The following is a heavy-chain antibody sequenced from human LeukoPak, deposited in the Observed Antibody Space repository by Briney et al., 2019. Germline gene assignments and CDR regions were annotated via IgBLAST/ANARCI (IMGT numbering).Heavy chain of an antibody. V-gene: IGHV1-24*01. Sequence: GASVKVSCKVSGYTLTELSMHWVRQAPGKGLEWMGGFDPEDGETIYAQKFQGRVTMTTDTSTSTAYMELRSLRSDDTAVYYCARGGSGYCSSTSCPLFDYWGQGTLVTVSS. CDR2: FDPEDGET. CDR1: GYTLTELS. D-gene: IGHD2-2*01. J-gene: IGHJ4*02. CDR3: ARGGSGYCSSTSCPLFDY.